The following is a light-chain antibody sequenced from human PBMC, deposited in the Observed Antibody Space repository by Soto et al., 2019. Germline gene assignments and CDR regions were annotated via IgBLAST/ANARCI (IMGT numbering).Light chain of an antibody. J-gene: IGLJ1*01. CDR2: EVS. CDR1: SSDVGGYNY. CDR3: SSYTSSSTLYV. V-gene: IGLV2-14*01. Sequence: QSVLTQPASVSGSPGQSSTISCTGTSSDVGGYNYVSWYQQHPGKAPKLMIYEVSNRPSGVSNRFSGSKSGNTASLTISGLQAEDEADYYCSSYTSSSTLYVFGTGTKVTV.